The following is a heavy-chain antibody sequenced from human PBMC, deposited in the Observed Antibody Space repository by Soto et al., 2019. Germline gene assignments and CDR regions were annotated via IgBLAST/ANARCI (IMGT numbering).Heavy chain of an antibody. CDR2: FDPEDGET. J-gene: IGHJ6*02. D-gene: IGHD6-6*01. CDR3: ATDFSGIAARPFVLNYYYGMDV. Sequence: ASVKVSCKVSGYTLTELSMHWVRQAPGKGLEWMGGFDPEDGETIYAQKFQGRVTMTEDTSTDTAYMELSSLRAEDTAVYYRATDFSGIAARPFVLNYYYGMDVWGQGTTVTVSS. CDR1: GYTLTELS. V-gene: IGHV1-24*01.